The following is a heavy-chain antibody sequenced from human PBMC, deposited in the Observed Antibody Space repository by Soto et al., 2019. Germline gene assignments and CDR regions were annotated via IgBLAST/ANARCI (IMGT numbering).Heavy chain of an antibody. D-gene: IGHD3-16*02. CDR2: LSYDGSNK. J-gene: IGHJ6*03. Sequence: GGSLRLSCAASGFTVSSYAMLWVRQAPGKEMGVLAFLSYDGSNKYYANSVKGRFTTSTDNSKNTVYLQMNSVGAEDTAVYYCSRVEDSYCYEEYYPYDMYFRAQRTTVPVS. CDR3: SRVEDSYCYEEYYPYDMYF. CDR1: GFTVSSYA. V-gene: IGHV3-30*14.